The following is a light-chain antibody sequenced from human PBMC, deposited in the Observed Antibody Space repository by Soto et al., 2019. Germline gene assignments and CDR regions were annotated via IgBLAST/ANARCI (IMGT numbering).Light chain of an antibody. V-gene: IGLV7-46*01. Sequence: QAVVTQEPSLTVSPGGTVTLTCGSSTGAVTSGHYPYWFQQKPGQARRTLIYDTSNKHSWTPARFSGSLLGGKAALTLSGAQPEDEAEYYCLLSYNGARVFGTGTQVTVL. J-gene: IGLJ1*01. CDR1: TGAVTSGHY. CDR2: DTS. CDR3: LLSYNGARV.